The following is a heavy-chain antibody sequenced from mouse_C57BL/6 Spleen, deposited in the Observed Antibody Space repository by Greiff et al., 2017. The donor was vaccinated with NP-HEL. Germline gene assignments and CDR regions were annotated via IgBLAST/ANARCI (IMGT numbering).Heavy chain of an antibody. J-gene: IGHJ1*03. CDR3: ARHEERVYYDYGDWYFDV. Sequence: QVQLQQSGAELVKPGASVQLSCKASGYTFTEYTIHWVKQRSGQGLEWIGWFYPGSGSIKYNEKFKDKATLTADKSSSTVYMELSRLTSEDSAVYFCARHEERVYYDYGDWYFDVWGTGTTVTVSS. V-gene: IGHV1-62-2*01. D-gene: IGHD2-4*01. CDR2: FYPGSGSI. CDR1: GYTFTEYT.